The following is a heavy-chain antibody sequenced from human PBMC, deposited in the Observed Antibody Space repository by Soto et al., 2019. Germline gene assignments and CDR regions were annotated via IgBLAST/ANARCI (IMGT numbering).Heavy chain of an antibody. V-gene: IGHV3-30-3*01. D-gene: IGHD6-19*01. CDR3: ERDRFSVAGTPYFPH. J-gene: IGHJ1*01. Sequence: QVQLVESGGGVVQPGRSLRLSCAASGFTFSSYAMNWVRQAPGKGLEWVAIISYDGSNKYYAASVKGRFTISRHNSKNTLDLQVNSLRAEDTAVYYCERDRFSVAGTPYFPHWGQGTLVTVSS. CDR2: ISYDGSNK. CDR1: GFTFSSYA.